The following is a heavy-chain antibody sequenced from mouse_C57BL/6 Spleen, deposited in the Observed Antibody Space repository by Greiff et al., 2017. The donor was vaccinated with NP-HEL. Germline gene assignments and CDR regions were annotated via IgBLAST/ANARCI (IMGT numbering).Heavy chain of an antibody. V-gene: IGHV1-55*01. CDR2: IYPGSGST. J-gene: IGHJ4*01. D-gene: IGHD2-4*01. Sequence: QVQLKQPGAELVKPGASVKMSCKASGYTFTSYWITWVKQRPGQGLEWIGDIYPGSGSTNYNEKFKSKATLTVDTSSSTAYMQLSSLTSEDSAVYYCAGGLYYDYVYAMDYWGQGTSVTVSS. CDR3: AGGLYYDYVYAMDY. CDR1: GYTFTSYW.